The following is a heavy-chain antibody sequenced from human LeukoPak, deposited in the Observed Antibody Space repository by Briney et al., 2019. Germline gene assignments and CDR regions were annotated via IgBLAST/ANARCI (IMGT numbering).Heavy chain of an antibody. CDR2: IYADGST. Sequence: GGSLRLSCAASGFTVSSDHMSWVRQAPGKGLEWVSVIYADGSTAYADSVKGRFTISRDKSKNTLYLQMSSLRAEDTAVYYCTKEYGGNFFDYWGQGALVTVSS. CDR3: TKEYGGNFFDY. CDR1: GFTVSSDH. V-gene: IGHV3-66*01. J-gene: IGHJ4*02. D-gene: IGHD4-23*01.